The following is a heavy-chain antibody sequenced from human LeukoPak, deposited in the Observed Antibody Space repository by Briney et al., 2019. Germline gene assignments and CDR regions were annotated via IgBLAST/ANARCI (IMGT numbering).Heavy chain of an antibody. Sequence: SVKVSCKASGCAFSSYTISWVRQAPGQGLEWMGRIIPILGIANYAQKFQGRVTITADKSTSTAYMELSSLRSEDTAVYYCARVGTSGSPTYFDYWGQGTLVTVSS. CDR3: ARVGTSGSPTYFDY. D-gene: IGHD1-26*01. V-gene: IGHV1-69*02. J-gene: IGHJ4*02. CDR1: GCAFSSYT. CDR2: IIPILGIA.